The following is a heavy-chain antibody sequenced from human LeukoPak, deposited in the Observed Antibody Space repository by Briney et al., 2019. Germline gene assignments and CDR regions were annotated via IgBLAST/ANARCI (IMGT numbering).Heavy chain of an antibody. CDR1: GGSISSYY. CDR3: ARGYYDSSGQTSNDFDY. CDR2: IYYSGST. J-gene: IGHJ4*02. D-gene: IGHD3-22*01. V-gene: IGHV4-59*01. Sequence: SETLSLTCTVSGGSISSYYWSWIRQPPGKGLEWIGYIYYSGSTNYNPSLKSRVTISVDTSKNQFSLKLSSVTAADTAVYYCARGYYDSSGQTSNDFDYWGQGTLVTVSS.